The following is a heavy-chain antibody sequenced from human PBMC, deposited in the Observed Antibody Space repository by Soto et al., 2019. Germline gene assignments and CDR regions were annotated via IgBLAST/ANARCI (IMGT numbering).Heavy chain of an antibody. CDR3: AKAEIAAAGLREKLNSGFRFDY. J-gene: IGHJ4*02. CDR1: GFTFSSYG. D-gene: IGHD6-13*01. Sequence: GGSLRLSCAASGFTFSSYGMHWVRQAPGKGLEWVSVISYDGSNKYYADSVKGRFTISRDNSKNTLYLQMNSLRAEDTAVYYCAKAEIAAAGLREKLNSGFRFDYWGQGTLVTVSS. CDR2: ISYDGSNK. V-gene: IGHV3-30*18.